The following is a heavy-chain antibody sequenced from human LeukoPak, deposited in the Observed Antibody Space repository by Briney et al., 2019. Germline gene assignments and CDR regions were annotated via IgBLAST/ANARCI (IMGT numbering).Heavy chain of an antibody. CDR1: GYSFSSYG. CDR2: ISARNGNR. D-gene: IGHD5-24*01. CDR3: ARDGDGHNYGLIDF. V-gene: IGHV1-18*01. J-gene: IGHJ4*02. Sequence: ASVNVSCKTSGYSFSSYGFSWVRQAPGQGLEWMAWISARNGNRNFAQKFQDRVLLTTDTSTNTAYMELRSLKSDDTAVYCCARDGDGHNYGLIDFWGQGTLVSVSS.